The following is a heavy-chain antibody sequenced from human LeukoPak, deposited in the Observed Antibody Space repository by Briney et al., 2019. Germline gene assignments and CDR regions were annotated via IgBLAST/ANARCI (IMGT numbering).Heavy chain of an antibody. D-gene: IGHD3-22*01. V-gene: IGHV3-23*01. CDR1: GFTFYKYD. J-gene: IGHJ4*02. CDR3: AKVGTYDSSGYYDDYYFDS. Sequence: GGSLRLSCAASGFTFYKYDMTWVRQAPGKGLEWVSAVGGGGSDTSYAPSVKGRFTISRDNSKNTVSLQMNSLRVDDTAVYFCAKVGTYDSSGYYDDYYFDSWGQGTQVTVSS. CDR2: VGGGGSDT.